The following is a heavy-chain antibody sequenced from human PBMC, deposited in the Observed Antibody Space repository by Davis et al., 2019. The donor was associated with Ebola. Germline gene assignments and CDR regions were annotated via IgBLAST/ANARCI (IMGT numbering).Heavy chain of an antibody. J-gene: IGHJ6*02. V-gene: IGHV3-11*06. D-gene: IGHD5-18*01. CDR3: ARSSGYSYPTNYYGMDV. Sequence: PGGSLRLSCAASGFTVSSNYMSWIRQAPGKGLEWVSYISSSSSYTNYADSVKGRFTISRDNAKNSLYLQMNSLRAEDTAVYYCARSSGYSYPTNYYGMDVWGQGTTVTVSS. CDR1: GFTVSSNY. CDR2: ISSSSSYT.